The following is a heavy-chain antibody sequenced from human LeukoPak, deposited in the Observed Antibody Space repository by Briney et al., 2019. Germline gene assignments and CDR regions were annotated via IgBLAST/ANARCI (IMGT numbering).Heavy chain of an antibody. Sequence: GGSLRLSCSASGFSLNNYAMSCVRQAPGKGLEGVSIIIASSGATFYADSVKGRFTISRDISKNTLYLQMNNLRVEDTAVYYCAKGGYDYIEVAYFDFWGRGILVTVSS. CDR1: GFSLNNYA. V-gene: IGHV3-23*01. J-gene: IGHJ4*02. CDR2: IIASSGAT. CDR3: AKGGYDYIEVAYFDF. D-gene: IGHD5-12*01.